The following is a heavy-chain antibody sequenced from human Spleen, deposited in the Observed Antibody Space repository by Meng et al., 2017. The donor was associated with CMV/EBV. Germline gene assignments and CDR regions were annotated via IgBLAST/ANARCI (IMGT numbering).Heavy chain of an antibody. V-gene: IGHV4-59*01. D-gene: IGHD2-21*01. CDR2: IYYSGST. Sequence: SETLSLTCTVSDGSISSYYWSWIRQPPGKGLEWIGYIYYSGSTNYNPSLKSRVTISIDTSKNQFSLKLRSGTAADTAVYYCASIPRTSYYYYGMDVWGQGTTVTVSS. CDR1: DGSISSYY. J-gene: IGHJ6*02. CDR3: ASIPRTSYYYYGMDV.